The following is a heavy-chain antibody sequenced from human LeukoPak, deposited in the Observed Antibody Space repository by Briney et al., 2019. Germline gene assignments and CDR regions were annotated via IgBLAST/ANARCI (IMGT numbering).Heavy chain of an antibody. Sequence: EGSLRLSCAASGFTVSSNYMSWVRQAPGKGLEWVSVIYSGGSTYYADSVKGRFTISRDNSKNTLYLQMNSLRAEDTAVYYCARGGSGTPFDPWGQGTLVTVSS. J-gene: IGHJ5*02. D-gene: IGHD6-19*01. CDR2: IYSGGST. V-gene: IGHV3-66*02. CDR1: GFTVSSNY. CDR3: ARGGSGTPFDP.